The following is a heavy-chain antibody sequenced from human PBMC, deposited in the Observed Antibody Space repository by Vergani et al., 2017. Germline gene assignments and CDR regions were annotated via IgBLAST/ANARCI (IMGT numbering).Heavy chain of an antibody. CDR2: ISGSGGST. V-gene: IGHV3-23*01. CDR3: ARQNAYYDILTGWRRRRSWFDP. Sequence: EVQLLESGGGLVQPGGSLRLSCAASGFTFSSYAMSWVRQAPGKGLEWVSAISGSGGSTYYADSVKGRFTISRDNSKNTLYLQMNSLRAEDTAVYYCARQNAYYDILTGWRRRRSWFDPWGQGTLVTVSS. D-gene: IGHD3-9*01. J-gene: IGHJ5*02. CDR1: GFTFSSYA.